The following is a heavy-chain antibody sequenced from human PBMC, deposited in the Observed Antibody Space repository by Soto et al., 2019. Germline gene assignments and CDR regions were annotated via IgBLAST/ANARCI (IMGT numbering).Heavy chain of an antibody. CDR3: AKEQGGGGGY. Sequence: EVQLLESGGGLVQPGGSLRLSCAASGFTFSSYAMSWVRQAPGKGLEWVSAISGSGGSTYYADSVKGRFTISRDNSKNTLYLQKNRRGAEDTAVFFWAKEQGGGGGYWGQGTLVTVSS. CDR2: ISGSGGST. D-gene: IGHD3-16*01. V-gene: IGHV3-23*01. J-gene: IGHJ4*02. CDR1: GFTFSSYA.